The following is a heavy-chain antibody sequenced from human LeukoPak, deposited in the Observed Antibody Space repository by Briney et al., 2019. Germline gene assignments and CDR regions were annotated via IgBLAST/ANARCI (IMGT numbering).Heavy chain of an antibody. V-gene: IGHV3-23*01. D-gene: IGHD6-19*01. CDR1: GFTFSTFG. J-gene: IGHJ4*02. Sequence: GGSLRLSCAASGFTFSTFGMRWVRQAPGKGLEWVSTIPASVGSTYYADSVRGRFTISRDNSKNTLYLQINSLTAEDTAIYYCVRYLSGWYYFDWWGQGTLVTVSS. CDR2: IPASVGST. CDR3: VRYLSGWYYFDW.